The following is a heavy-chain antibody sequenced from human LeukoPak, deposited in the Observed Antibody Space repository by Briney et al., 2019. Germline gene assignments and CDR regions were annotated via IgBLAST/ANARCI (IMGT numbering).Heavy chain of an antibody. V-gene: IGHV4-34*01. J-gene: IGHJ4*02. CDR3: AKGKKRRWLQCED. Sequence: SETLSLTCAVYGGSFSGYYWSWIRQPPGKGLEWIGEINHSGSTNYNPSLKSRVTISVDTSKNQCSLKLRSVTAADTAVYYCAKGKKRRWLQCEDRGQGTLVTVSS. CDR1: GGSFSGYY. CDR2: INHSGST. D-gene: IGHD5-24*01.